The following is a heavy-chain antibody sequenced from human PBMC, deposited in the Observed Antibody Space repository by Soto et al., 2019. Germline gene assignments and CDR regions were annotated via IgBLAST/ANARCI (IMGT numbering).Heavy chain of an antibody. Sequence: SSETLSLTCTVSGGSISSYYWSWIRQPPGKGLEWIGYIYYSGSTNYNPSLKSRVTISVDTSKNQFSLKLSSVTAADTAVYYCSAGAALAVAGYYYYYGMDVWGQGTTVTVSS. CDR1: GGSISSYY. D-gene: IGHD6-19*01. V-gene: IGHV4-59*01. J-gene: IGHJ6*02. CDR3: SAGAALAVAGYYYYYGMDV. CDR2: IYYSGST.